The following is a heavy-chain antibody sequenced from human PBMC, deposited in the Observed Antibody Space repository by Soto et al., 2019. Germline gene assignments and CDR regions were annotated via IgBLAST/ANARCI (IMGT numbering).Heavy chain of an antibody. CDR1: GGSISSSSYY. CDR3: ARRDRYCSGGSCSFFDY. J-gene: IGHJ4*02. V-gene: IGHV4-39*01. D-gene: IGHD2-15*01. CDR2: IYYSGST. Sequence: SETLSLTCTVSGGSISSSSYYWGWIRQPPGKGLEWIGSIYYSGSTYYNPSLKSRVTISVDTSKNQFSLKLSSVTAADTAVYYCARRDRYCSGGSCSFFDYWGQGTLVTVSS.